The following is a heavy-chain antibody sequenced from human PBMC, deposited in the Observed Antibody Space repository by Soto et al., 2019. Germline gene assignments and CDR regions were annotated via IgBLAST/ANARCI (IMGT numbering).Heavy chain of an antibody. D-gene: IGHD3-9*01. CDR2: IIPILGIA. J-gene: IGHJ6*02. V-gene: IGHV1-69*02. CDR1: GGTFSSYT. Sequence: QVQLVQSGAEVKKPGSSVKVSCKASGGTFSSYTISWVRQAPGQGLEWMGRIIPILGIANYAQKFQGRVTTNADKSXXTXYXXLSSLRSEATAVYYCARAEVGDIFTGKPSYYGMDVWGQGTTVTVSS. CDR3: ARAEVGDIFTGKPSYYGMDV.